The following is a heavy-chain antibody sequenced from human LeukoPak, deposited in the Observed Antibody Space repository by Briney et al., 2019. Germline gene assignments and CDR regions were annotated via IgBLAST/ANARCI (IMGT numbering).Heavy chain of an antibody. Sequence: TGGSLRLSCAASGFNFNTYTMNWVRQAPGKGLEWVAVLSYDGSDKYYADSVKGRLTISRDNSKNTLYLQMNSLRAEDTAVYYCAKDTDIAAAGYYFDYWGQGTLVTVSS. V-gene: IGHV3-30*18. D-gene: IGHD6-13*01. CDR3: AKDTDIAAAGYYFDY. CDR2: LSYDGSDK. CDR1: GFNFNTYT. J-gene: IGHJ4*02.